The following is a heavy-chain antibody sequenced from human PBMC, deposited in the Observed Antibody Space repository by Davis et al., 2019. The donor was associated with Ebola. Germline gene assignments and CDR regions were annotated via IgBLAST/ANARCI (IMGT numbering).Heavy chain of an antibody. Sequence: GESLKISCAASGFTVSSNYMSWVRQAPGKGLEWVANIKQDGSEKYYMDSVKGRFTISRDNAKNSLYLQMNSLRADDTAVYYCARDKKWHVGGLFGGYYYYGMDVWGQGTTVTVSS. V-gene: IGHV3-7*01. J-gene: IGHJ6*02. D-gene: IGHD2-15*01. CDR2: IKQDGSEK. CDR3: ARDKKWHVGGLFGGYYYYGMDV. CDR1: GFTVSSNY.